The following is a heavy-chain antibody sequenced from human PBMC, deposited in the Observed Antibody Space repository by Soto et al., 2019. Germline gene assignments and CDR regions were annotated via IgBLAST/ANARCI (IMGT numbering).Heavy chain of an antibody. CDR1: GGSISSYY. V-gene: IGHV4-59*01. Sequence: SETLSLTCTVSGGSISSYYWSWIRQPPGKGLEWIGYIYYGGSTNYNPSLKSRVTISVDTSKNQFSLKLSSVTAADTAVYYCARDRLMVRGSTYYYYGMDVWGQGTTVTVSS. D-gene: IGHD3-10*01. CDR3: ARDRLMVRGSTYYYYGMDV. J-gene: IGHJ6*02. CDR2: IYYGGST.